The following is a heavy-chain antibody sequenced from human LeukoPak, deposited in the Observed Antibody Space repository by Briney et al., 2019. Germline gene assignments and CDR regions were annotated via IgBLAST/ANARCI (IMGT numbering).Heavy chain of an antibody. CDR1: GPSITSNGYF. CDR3: ARRHIIVAGPDYFDY. CDR2: IYYNGDT. D-gene: IGHD5-12*01. Sequence: SETLSLTCTVTGPSITSNGYFWSWIRQPPGKGLEWFGNIYYNGDTYYKPSLKSRVTISVDTSKRQFSLRLNPVTAADTSVYYCARRHIIVAGPDYFDYWGLGTLVTVSS. J-gene: IGHJ4*02. V-gene: IGHV4-39*01.